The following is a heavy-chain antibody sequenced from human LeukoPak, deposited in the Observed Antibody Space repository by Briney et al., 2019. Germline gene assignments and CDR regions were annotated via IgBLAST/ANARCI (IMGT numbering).Heavy chain of an antibody. Sequence: SETLSLTCTVSGGSISSYYWSWIRQPPGKGLEWIGYIYHSGSINYNPSLKSRVTISVDTSKNQFSLKLSSVTAADTAVYYCARDRGYSYVWGAFDIWGQGTMVTVSS. V-gene: IGHV4-59*01. J-gene: IGHJ3*02. CDR1: GGSISSYY. CDR3: ARDRGYSYVWGAFDI. CDR2: IYHSGSI. D-gene: IGHD5-18*01.